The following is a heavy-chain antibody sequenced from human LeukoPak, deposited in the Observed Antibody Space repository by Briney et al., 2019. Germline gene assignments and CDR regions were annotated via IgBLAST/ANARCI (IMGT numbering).Heavy chain of an antibody. CDR2: ISYDGSNK. CDR3: AKARYCSSTSCRAPSAFDI. CDR1: GFTFSSYG. J-gene: IGHJ3*02. Sequence: GRSMRLSCAASGFTFSSYGMHWVRQAPGKGLEWVAVISYDGSNKYYADSVKGRFTISRDNSKNTLYLQMNSLRAEGTAVYYCAKARYCSSTSCRAPSAFDIWGQGTMVTVSS. V-gene: IGHV3-30*18. D-gene: IGHD2-2*01.